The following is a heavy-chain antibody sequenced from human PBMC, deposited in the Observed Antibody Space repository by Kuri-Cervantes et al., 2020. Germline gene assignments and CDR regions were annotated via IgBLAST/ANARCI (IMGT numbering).Heavy chain of an antibody. CDR2: IYYSGST. J-gene: IGHJ4*02. CDR1: GGSISSSSYY. V-gene: IGHV4-39*01. CDR3: ARQRSPNYYGSGSYYTNPPNY. Sequence: GSLRLSCTVSGGSISSSSYYWGWIRQPPGKGLEWIGSIYYSGSTYYNPSLKSRVTISVDTSKNQFSLKLSSVTAADTAVYYCARQRSPNYYGSGSYYTNPPNYWGQGTLVTVSS. D-gene: IGHD3-10*01.